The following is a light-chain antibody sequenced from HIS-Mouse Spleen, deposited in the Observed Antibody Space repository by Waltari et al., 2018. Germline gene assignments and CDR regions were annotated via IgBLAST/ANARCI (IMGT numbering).Light chain of an antibody. V-gene: IGLV2-14*03. J-gene: IGLJ3*02. CDR2: DVS. CDR1: SRDVGGYNY. CDR3: SSYTSSSTRV. Sequence: QSALPQPASVSGSPGPSITLPCPVTSRDVGGYNYVTWYQQHPGKAPKLMIYDVSNRPSGVSNRFSGSKSGNTASLTISGLQAEDEADYYCSSYTSSSTRVFGGGTKLTVL.